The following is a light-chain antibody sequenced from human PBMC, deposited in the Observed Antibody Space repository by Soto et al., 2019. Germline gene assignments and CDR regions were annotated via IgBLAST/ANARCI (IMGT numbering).Light chain of an antibody. CDR2: DAS. CDR1: QSVSSY. CDR3: QQRSNWPRSCT. Sequence: EFVLTQSPGTLSLSPGERVTLSCRASQSVSSYLAWYQQKPGQAPRLLIYDASNRATGIPARFSGSGSGTDFTLTISSLEPEDFAVYYCQQRSNWPRSCTFGGGTKVDIK. J-gene: IGKJ4*01. V-gene: IGKV3-11*01.